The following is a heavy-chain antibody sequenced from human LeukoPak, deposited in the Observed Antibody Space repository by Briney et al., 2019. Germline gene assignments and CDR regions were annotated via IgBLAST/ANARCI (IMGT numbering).Heavy chain of an antibody. Sequence: ASVKVSCKASGYTFSDFYMQWVRQAPGQGLEWMGWINPNSSGTNYAQKFQGRVTMTRDTSISTAYMELSRLRSDDTAVYYCARDWAIVVVPAAIYFQHWGQGTLVTVSS. D-gene: IGHD2-2*01. V-gene: IGHV1-2*02. CDR3: ARDWAIVVVPAAIYFQH. CDR1: GYTFSDFY. CDR2: INPNSSGT. J-gene: IGHJ1*01.